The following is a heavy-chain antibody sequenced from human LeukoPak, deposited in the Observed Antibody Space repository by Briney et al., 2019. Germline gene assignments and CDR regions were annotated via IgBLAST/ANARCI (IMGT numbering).Heavy chain of an antibody. J-gene: IGHJ3*01. Sequence: PSETLSLTCTVSGGSISSSSYYWGWIRRPPGKGLEWIATVYYSGSTYYNPSLKSRVTISVDTSKNQFSLKLSSVTAADTAVYYCARLLRPYSYDSSGYFTTSFDFWGQGTMVTVSS. V-gene: IGHV4-39*01. CDR3: ARLLRPYSYDSSGYFTTSFDF. D-gene: IGHD3-22*01. CDR1: GGSISSSSYY. CDR2: VYYSGST.